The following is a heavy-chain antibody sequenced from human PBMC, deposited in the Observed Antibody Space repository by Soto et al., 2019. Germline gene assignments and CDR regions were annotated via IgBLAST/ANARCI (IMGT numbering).Heavy chain of an antibody. CDR2: IYTSGST. D-gene: IGHD3-3*01. J-gene: IGHJ6*02. V-gene: IGHV4-4*07. CDR3: ARDLGNYDFWSGYYSHYYGMDV. Sequence: SEALSLTCTVSGGSISSYYWSWIRQPAGKGLEWIGRIYTSGSTNYNPSLKSRVTMSVDTSKNQFSLKLSSVTAADTAVCYCARDLGNYDFWSGYYSHYYGMDVWGQGTTVTVSS. CDR1: GGSISSYY.